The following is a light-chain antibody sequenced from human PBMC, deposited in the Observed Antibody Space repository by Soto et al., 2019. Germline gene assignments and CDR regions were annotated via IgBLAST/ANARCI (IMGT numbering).Light chain of an antibody. CDR2: LNSDGSH. CDR3: QTWGTGFRV. CDR1: SGHSSYA. J-gene: IGLJ3*02. Sequence: HLVLTQSPSASASLGASVKLTCTLSSGHSSYAIAWHQQQPEKGPRYLMKLNSDGSHRKGDGIPDRFSGSSSGAERYLTISSLQSEDEADYYCQTWGTGFRVFGGGTKLTVL. V-gene: IGLV4-69*01.